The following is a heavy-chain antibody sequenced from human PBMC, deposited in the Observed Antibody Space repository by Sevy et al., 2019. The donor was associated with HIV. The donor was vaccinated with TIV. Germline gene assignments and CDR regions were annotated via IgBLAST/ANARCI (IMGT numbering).Heavy chain of an antibody. Sequence: GGSLRLSCAASGFTFSSYAMSWVRQAPGKGLEWVSAISGSGGSTYYADSVKGRFTISRDNSKNTLYLQMNSLRAEDTAVYYCAKVDSSGYYSVSGFDYWGQGTQVTVSS. CDR1: GFTFSSYA. J-gene: IGHJ4*02. D-gene: IGHD3-22*01. CDR3: AKVDSSGYYSVSGFDY. V-gene: IGHV3-23*01. CDR2: ISGSGGST.